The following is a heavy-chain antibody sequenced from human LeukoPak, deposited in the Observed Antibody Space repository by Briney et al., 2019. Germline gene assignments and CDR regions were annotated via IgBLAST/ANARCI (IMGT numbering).Heavy chain of an antibody. V-gene: IGHV1-69*04. CDR3: TREGVYAPDGSGYHRDAFDM. D-gene: IGHD3-22*01. Sequence: SVKVSCKASGYTFTSYGISWVRQAPGQGLEWMGRIIPVLGVSNFAQKFQGRVTITADKSTNTAHMELSRLESGDTAVYYCTREGVYAPDGSGYHRDAFDMWGQGTVVIVSS. CDR1: GYTFTSYG. CDR2: IIPVLGVS. J-gene: IGHJ3*02.